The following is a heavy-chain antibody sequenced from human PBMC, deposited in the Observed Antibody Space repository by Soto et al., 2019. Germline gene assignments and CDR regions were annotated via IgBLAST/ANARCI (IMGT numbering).Heavy chain of an antibody. Sequence: GGSLRLSCAASGFTFSSYGMHWVRQAPGKGLEWVAVISYDGSNKYYADSVKGRFTISRDNSKNTLYLQMNSLRAEDTAVYYCANLPSSVEDAFDIWGQGTMVTVSS. J-gene: IGHJ3*02. CDR2: ISYDGSNK. D-gene: IGHD3-22*01. V-gene: IGHV3-30*18. CDR1: GFTFSSYG. CDR3: ANLPSSVEDAFDI.